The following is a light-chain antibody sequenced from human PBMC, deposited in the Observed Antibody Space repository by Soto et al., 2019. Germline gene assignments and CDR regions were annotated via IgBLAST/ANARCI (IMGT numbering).Light chain of an antibody. V-gene: IGKV1-39*01. CDR3: QQSYSLPRT. CDR2: AAS. J-gene: IGKJ2*01. Sequence: DIQMTQSPSSLAACVGDRVTMTSRASQTINSYVNWYHQKPGRAPKLQIFAASHLESGVPSRFSSSGSGTQSTHTNSDVQPGDLATYYCQQSYSLPRTFGQGTKLEIK. CDR1: QTINSY.